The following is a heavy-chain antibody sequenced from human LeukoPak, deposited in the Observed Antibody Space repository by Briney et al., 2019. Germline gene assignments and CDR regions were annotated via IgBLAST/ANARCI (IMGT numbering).Heavy chain of an antibody. CDR3: SRGPDRGPSDY. CDR1: GFTFSTYV. D-gene: IGHD2-2*01. V-gene: IGHV3-23*01. J-gene: IGHJ4*02. CDR2: VGASGGST. Sequence: GGSLRLSCAVSGFTFSTYVMRWVRQAPGKGLEWVSSVGASGGSTYYADSVKGRFTISRDNSKNTLYLQMDCLRVDDTAVYFCSRGPDRGPSDYWGQGTLVTVSS.